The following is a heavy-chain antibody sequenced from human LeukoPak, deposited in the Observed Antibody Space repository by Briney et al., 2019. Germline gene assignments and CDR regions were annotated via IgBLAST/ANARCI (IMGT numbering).Heavy chain of an antibody. D-gene: IGHD3-3*01. J-gene: IGHJ4*02. CDR3: ARARNYDFWSGYLYYFDY. CDR1: GGSISSHY. CDR2: LYSGGST. Sequence: PSETLSLTCTVSGGSISSHYWSWIRQPAGKGLEWIGRLYSGGSTNYNPSLKSRVTIVVDTSKNQFSLRLSSVTAADTAVYYCARARNYDFWSGYLYYFDYWGQGTLVTVSS. V-gene: IGHV4-4*07.